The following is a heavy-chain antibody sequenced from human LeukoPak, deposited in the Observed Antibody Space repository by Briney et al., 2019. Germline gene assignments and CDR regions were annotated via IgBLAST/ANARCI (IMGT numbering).Heavy chain of an antibody. CDR1: GFSLRTSGVG. Sequence: SGPTLVKPTQTLTLTCTFSGFSLRTSGVGVGWMRQPPGKALQWLALIYWNDDKRYSPSLRSRLTITKGTSKTHMVLTMTNMDPVDTATYYCAHSPSGEFAGEFDYWGQGTLVTVSS. CDR2: IYWNDDK. J-gene: IGHJ4*02. V-gene: IGHV2-5*01. CDR3: AHSPSGEFAGEFDY. D-gene: IGHD1-1*01.